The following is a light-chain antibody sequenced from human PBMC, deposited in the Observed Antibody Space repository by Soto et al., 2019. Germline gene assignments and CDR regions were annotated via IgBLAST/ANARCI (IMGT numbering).Light chain of an antibody. Sequence: EIVLTQSPATLSLSPGERATLSCRASESVRSSYLAWYQQKPGQAPRLLIYGASTRATGIPDRFSGSGSGTDFTLTISRLEPEDFAMYYCQQYGYLVTFGGGTKVDIK. V-gene: IGKV3-20*01. CDR2: GAS. J-gene: IGKJ4*01. CDR1: ESVRSSY. CDR3: QQYGYLVT.